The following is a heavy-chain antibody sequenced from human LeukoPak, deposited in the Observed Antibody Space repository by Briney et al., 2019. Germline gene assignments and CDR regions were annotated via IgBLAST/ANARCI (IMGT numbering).Heavy chain of an antibody. D-gene: IGHD2-21*02. CDR2: ISSSGSTI. CDR1: GFTFSSYE. Sequence: GGSLRLSCAASGFTFSSYEMHWVRQAPGKGLEWVSYISSSGSTIYYADFVKGRFTISRDNAKSSLYLQMNSLRAEDTAVYYCASVYCGGDCYSGVYYYYYYMDVWGKGTTVTISS. CDR3: ASVYCGGDCYSGVYYYYYYMDV. V-gene: IGHV3-48*03. J-gene: IGHJ6*03.